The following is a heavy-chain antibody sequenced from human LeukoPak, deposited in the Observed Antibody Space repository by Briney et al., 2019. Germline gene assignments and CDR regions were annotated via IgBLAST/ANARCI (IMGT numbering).Heavy chain of an antibody. J-gene: IGHJ3*02. CDR1: GDSISSGDYY. CDR3: ARGPYSYDSSGAFDI. CDR2: ISSSGST. Sequence: PSQTLSLTCTVSGDSISSGDYYWSWIRQPAGKGLEWIGRISSSGSTNYNPSLKSRVTISVDTSKNQFSLKLSSVTAADTAVYFCARGPYSYDSSGAFDIWSQGTKVTVSS. V-gene: IGHV4-61*02. D-gene: IGHD3-22*01.